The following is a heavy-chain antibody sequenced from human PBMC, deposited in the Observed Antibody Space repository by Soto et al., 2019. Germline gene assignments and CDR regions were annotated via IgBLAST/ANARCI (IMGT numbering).Heavy chain of an antibody. D-gene: IGHD3-9*01. CDR2: VSSTGST. Sequence: SETLSLTCTVSGASITQYYWNWIRQSPGKGLEWIVSVSSTGSTVYNPSLTSRVTVSLDTSKNQFSLTLNSVTAADTAVYYCASEDRYLDWFRPSPLAKLDYWGQGNLVTVSS. V-gene: IGHV4-59*01. CDR3: ASEDRYLDWFRPSPLAKLDY. CDR1: GASITQYY. J-gene: IGHJ4*02.